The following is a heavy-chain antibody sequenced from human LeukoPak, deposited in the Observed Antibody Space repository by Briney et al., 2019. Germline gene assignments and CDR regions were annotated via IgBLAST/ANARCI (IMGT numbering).Heavy chain of an antibody. Sequence: GGSLRLSCAASGFTFSSYAMSWVRQAPGKGLEWVSAISGSGGSTYYADSVRGRFTISRDDAKNSLYLQMDTLRAEDTAVYYCATLAATDGYWGQGTLVTVSS. J-gene: IGHJ4*02. V-gene: IGHV3-23*01. CDR1: GFTFSSYA. CDR2: ISGSGGST. CDR3: ATLAATDGY. D-gene: IGHD6-13*01.